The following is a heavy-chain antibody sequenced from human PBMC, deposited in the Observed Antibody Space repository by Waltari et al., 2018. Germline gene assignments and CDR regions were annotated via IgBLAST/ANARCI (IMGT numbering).Heavy chain of an antibody. CDR1: GFSFSSYE. V-gene: IGHV3-48*03. J-gene: IGHJ6*02. CDR3: VRDGLGSGRTRVDV. CDR2: IRDSDNSK. D-gene: IGHD2-2*01. Sequence: EAQLVESGGGLVQPGGSLRLSCAASGFSFSSYEMNWVRQAPGTGVEWISYIRDSDNSKFYAESVKGRFTVSRDNAKNSLHLEMNSLRAEDTATYYCVRDGLGSGRTRVDVWGQGTTVIVSS.